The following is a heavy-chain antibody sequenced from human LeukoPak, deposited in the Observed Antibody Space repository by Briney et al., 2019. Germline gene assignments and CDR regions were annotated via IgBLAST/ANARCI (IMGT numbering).Heavy chain of an antibody. CDR1: GFTFSDYW. J-gene: IGHJ3*02. CDR2: IISDGSSV. V-gene: IGHV3-74*01. Sequence: PGGSLRLSCIASGFTFSDYWMHWVRQAPGKGPVWVSRIISDGSSVSYVDSVKGRFTMSRDNAKNTLYLQMNSLRVEDTAVYYCVRERGPFDAFDIWGQGTMVTVSS. D-gene: IGHD3-10*01. CDR3: VRERGPFDAFDI.